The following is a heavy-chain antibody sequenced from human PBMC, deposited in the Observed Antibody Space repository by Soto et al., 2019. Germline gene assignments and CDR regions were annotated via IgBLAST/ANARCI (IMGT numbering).Heavy chain of an antibody. D-gene: IGHD2-15*01. CDR2: ISYDGSNK. CDR1: GFTFSSYG. V-gene: IGHV3-33*01. CDR3: ARDLSPFRAVVTNWFDP. J-gene: IGHJ5*02. Sequence: QVQLVESGGGMVQPGRSLRLSCAASGFTFSSYGMHWVRQAPGKGLEWVAVISYDGSNKDYGDSVKGRFTISRDNSRNTLYLQLNSLRAEDTAVYYCARDLSPFRAVVTNWFDPWGQGTLVTASS.